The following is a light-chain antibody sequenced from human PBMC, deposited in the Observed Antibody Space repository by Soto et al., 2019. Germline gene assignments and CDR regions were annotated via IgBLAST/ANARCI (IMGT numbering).Light chain of an antibody. J-gene: IGKJ3*01. CDR2: GAS. CDR3: QQYGTSPDT. CDR1: QSVYSNY. Sequence: EIVLTQSPGTLSLSPGERATLSCRASQSVYSNYLAWYQQRPGQAPRLLIYGASNRATGIPDRFSGSASGTDFTLTISRLEPEDFAVYYCQQYGTSPDTFGPGTKVDIK. V-gene: IGKV3-20*01.